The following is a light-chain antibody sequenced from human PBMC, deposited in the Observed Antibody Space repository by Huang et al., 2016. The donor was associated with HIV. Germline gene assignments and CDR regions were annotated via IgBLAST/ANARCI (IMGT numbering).Light chain of an antibody. J-gene: IGKJ2*01. CDR3: QQRSHWTT. CDR1: QSVSSY. V-gene: IGKV3-11*01. CDR2: DAS. Sequence: EIVLTQSPATLSLSPGESATLSCRASQSVSSYLAWFQQKPGQAPRLLLHDASNWANGIPARFSGSGSETDFTLTITSLVPEDSAVYYCQQRSHWTTFGQGTRLEIK.